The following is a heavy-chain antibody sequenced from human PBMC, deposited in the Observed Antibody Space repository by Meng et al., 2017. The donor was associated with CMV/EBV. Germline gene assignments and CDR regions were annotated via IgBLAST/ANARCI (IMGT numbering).Heavy chain of an antibody. D-gene: IGHD3-16*01. V-gene: IGHV4-34*01. CDR2: INHSGST. J-gene: IGHJ4*02. Sequence: GSLRLSCAVYGGSFSGYYWSWIRQPPGKGLEWIGEINHSGSTNYNPSLKSRVTISVDTSKNQFSLKLSSVTAADTAVYYCARGVGSDYWGQGTLVTVSS. CDR1: GGSFSGYY. CDR3: ARGVGSDY.